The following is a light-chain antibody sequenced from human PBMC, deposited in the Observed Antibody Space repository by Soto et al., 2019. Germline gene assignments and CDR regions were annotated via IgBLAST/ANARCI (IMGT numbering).Light chain of an antibody. J-gene: IGKJ5*01. CDR1: QSVSNF. CDR3: QQYGESPRT. CDR2: DAS. V-gene: IGKV3-11*01. Sequence: EIVLTQSPATLSLSPGERATLTCRASQSVSNFLAWYQHKPGQAPRLLIYDASIRATGVPARFSGSGSGTDFSLTISSLEPEDFAVYYCQQYGESPRTFGQGTRLEIK.